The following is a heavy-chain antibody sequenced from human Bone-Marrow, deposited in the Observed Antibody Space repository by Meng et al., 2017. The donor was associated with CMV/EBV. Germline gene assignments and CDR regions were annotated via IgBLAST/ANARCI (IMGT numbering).Heavy chain of an antibody. Sequence: GGSLRLSCAPSGFTFSSFWTHWVRQAPGKGLEWVAFIRYDGSNKYYADSVKGRFTISRDNSKNTLYLQMNSLRAENTAVYYGAKGITFGGGTAADYWGQGTLVTVSS. CDR1: GFTFSSFW. CDR2: IRYDGSNK. J-gene: IGHJ4*02. D-gene: IGHD3-16*01. V-gene: IGHV3-30*02. CDR3: AKGITFGGGTAADY.